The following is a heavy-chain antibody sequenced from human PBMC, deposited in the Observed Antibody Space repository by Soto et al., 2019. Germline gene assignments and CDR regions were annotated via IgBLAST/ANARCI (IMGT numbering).Heavy chain of an antibody. CDR1: GGTFSSYA. Sequence: QVQLVQSGAEVKKPGSSVKVSCKASGGTFSSYAISWVRQAPGQGLEWMGGIIPIFGTANYAQKFQGRVTITADESTSTAYMELSSLRSEDTAVYYCARYPSRPHGPLKYYYYGMDVWGQGTTVTVSS. J-gene: IGHJ6*02. CDR3: ARYPSRPHGPLKYYYYGMDV. CDR2: IIPIFGTA. V-gene: IGHV1-69*01.